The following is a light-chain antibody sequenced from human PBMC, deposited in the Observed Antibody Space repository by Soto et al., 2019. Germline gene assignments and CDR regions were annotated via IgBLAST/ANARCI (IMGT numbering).Light chain of an antibody. V-gene: IGLV2-11*01. CDR3: CSYAGSSTRV. Sequence: QSVLTQPRSVSGSPTLSVTISCTGTSSDVGGYNYVSWYQQHPGKAPKLMIYDVTNRPSGIPDRFSGSKSGNTASLTISGLQAEDEADYYCCSYAGSSTRVFGTGTKVTVL. J-gene: IGLJ1*01. CDR1: SSDVGGYNY. CDR2: DVT.